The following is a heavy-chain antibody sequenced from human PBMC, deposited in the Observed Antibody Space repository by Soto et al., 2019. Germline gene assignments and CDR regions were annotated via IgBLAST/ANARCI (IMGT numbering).Heavy chain of an antibody. CDR2: IKTDGYAA. CDR3: VRESGVAADC. CDR1: GFTFDSHW. D-gene: IGHD6-19*01. V-gene: IGHV3-74*01. Sequence: ESGGVLVQPGGSLRLSCVASGFTFDSHWMHWVRQAPGEGLVWVSRIKTDGYAAAYADSVKGRFTISRDYTKNTVYLQMNSLRAEDTAVYFCVRESGVAADCWRQGTLVTVSS. J-gene: IGHJ4*02.